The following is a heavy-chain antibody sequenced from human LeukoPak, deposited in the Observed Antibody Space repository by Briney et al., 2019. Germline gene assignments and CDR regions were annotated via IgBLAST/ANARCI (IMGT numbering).Heavy chain of an antibody. V-gene: IGHV1-2*02. CDR2: INPNSGGT. J-gene: IGHJ4*02. D-gene: IGHD3-9*01. Sequence: GASVKVSCKASGYTFTGYYLHWVRQAPGQGLAWMGWINPNSGGTNYAQKFQGRVTMTRDTSISTAYMELSRLRSDDTAVYYCARSDFDWLARGYFDYWGQGTLVTASS. CDR1: GYTFTGYY. CDR3: ARSDFDWLARGYFDY.